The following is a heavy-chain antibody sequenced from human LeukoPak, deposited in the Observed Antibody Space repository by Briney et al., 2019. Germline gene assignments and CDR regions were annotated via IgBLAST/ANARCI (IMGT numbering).Heavy chain of an antibody. D-gene: IGHD3-10*01. CDR1: GESFSGYY. Sequence: PSETLSLTCAVYGESFSGYYWSWIRQPPGKGLEWIGEINHSGSTNYNPSLKSRVTISVDTSKNQFSLKLSSVTAADTAVYYCASLVRGVQYYYGMDVWGKGTTVTVSS. CDR3: ASLVRGVQYYYGMDV. J-gene: IGHJ6*04. CDR2: INHSGST. V-gene: IGHV4-34*01.